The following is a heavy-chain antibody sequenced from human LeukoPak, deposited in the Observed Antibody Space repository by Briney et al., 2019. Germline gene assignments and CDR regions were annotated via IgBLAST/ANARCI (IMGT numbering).Heavy chain of an antibody. V-gene: IGHV4-34*01. CDR1: GGSFSGYC. D-gene: IGHD3-3*01. Sequence: SETLSLTCAVYGGSFSGYCWSWIRQPPGNGLEWIGEINHSGSTNSNPSLKSRVTISLDPAKNQYSLKLSSVTAADTAVYYCARRSGFWSGYYTGYNWFDPWGQGTLVTVSS. CDR3: ARRSGFWSGYYTGYNWFDP. CDR2: INHSGST. J-gene: IGHJ5*02.